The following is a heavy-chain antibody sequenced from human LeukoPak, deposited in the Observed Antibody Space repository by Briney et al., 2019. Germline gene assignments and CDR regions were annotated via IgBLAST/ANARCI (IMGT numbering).Heavy chain of an antibody. CDR1: GFTFSSYA. CDR2: ISGSGGST. V-gene: IGHV3-23*01. J-gene: IGHJ4*02. Sequence: GGSLRLSCAASGFTFSSYAMSWVRQAPGKGLEWVSAISGSGGSTYYADSVKGRFTISRDNSKNTLYLQMNSLRAEDTAVYYCAKAHYDSSGYYPYFDYWGQGTLVTVSS. D-gene: IGHD3-22*01. CDR3: AKAHYDSSGYYPYFDY.